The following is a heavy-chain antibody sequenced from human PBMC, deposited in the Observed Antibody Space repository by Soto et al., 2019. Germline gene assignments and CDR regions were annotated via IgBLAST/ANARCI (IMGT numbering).Heavy chain of an antibody. CDR1: GFTFSGSA. V-gene: IGHV3-73*01. J-gene: IGHJ6*03. Sequence: EVQLVESGGGLVQPGGSLKLSCAASGFTFSGSALHWVRQASGKGLEWVGRIRSKGNNYATAYGASLKGRFTISRDDSKNTAYLQMNSLNTEDTAVYYCSRQASDFWSGKPQHYMDVWGKGTTVTVSS. CDR3: SRQASDFWSGKPQHYMDV. CDR2: IRSKGNNYAT. D-gene: IGHD3-3*01.